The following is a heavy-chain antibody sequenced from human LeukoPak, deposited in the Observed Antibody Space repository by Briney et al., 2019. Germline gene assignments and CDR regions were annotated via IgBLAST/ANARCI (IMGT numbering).Heavy chain of an antibody. CDR3: ARDRSYYFDY. CDR1: GGSISSGSYY. V-gene: IGHV4-61*02. Sequence: SETLSLTCTVSGGSISSGSYYWSWIRQPAGKGLEWIGRFYTSGNTNYNPSLKSRVTISVDTSKNQFSLKLNSVTAADTAVYYCARDRSYYFDYWGQGTLVTVSS. J-gene: IGHJ4*02. CDR2: FYTSGNT.